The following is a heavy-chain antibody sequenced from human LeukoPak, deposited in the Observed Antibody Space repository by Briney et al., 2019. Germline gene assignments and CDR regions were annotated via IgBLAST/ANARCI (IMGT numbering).Heavy chain of an antibody. J-gene: IGHJ5*02. CDR2: IYYSGST. CDR1: GGSISNYY. V-gene: IGHV4-59*01. Sequence: SETLSLTCTVSGGSISNYYWSWIRQPPGKGLEWIGYIYYSGSTNYNPSLKSRVTISVDTSKNQFSLKLSSVTAADTAVYYCARVSSGWYRYNWFDPWGQGTLVTVSS. CDR3: ARVSSGWYRYNWFDP. D-gene: IGHD6-19*01.